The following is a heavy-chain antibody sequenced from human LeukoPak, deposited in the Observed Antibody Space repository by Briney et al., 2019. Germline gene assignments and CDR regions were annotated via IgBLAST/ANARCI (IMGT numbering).Heavy chain of an antibody. CDR2: IERSGSST. Sequence: PGGSLRLSCAASGFTFSSYDLTWVRQAPGKGLEWVSSIERSGSSTYYADSVMGRFTISRDNSKNTLYLQMNSLRADDTAVYYCAKGGISTSGLDHWGQGTLVTVSS. D-gene: IGHD2-15*01. J-gene: IGHJ4*02. CDR1: GFTFSSYD. CDR3: AKGGISTSGLDH. V-gene: IGHV3-23*01.